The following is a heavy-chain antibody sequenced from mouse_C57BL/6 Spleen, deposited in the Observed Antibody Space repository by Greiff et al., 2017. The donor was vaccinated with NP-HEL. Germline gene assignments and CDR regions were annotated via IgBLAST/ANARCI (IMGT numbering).Heavy chain of an antibody. CDR3: ARGVTTDAMDY. V-gene: IGHV1-80*01. J-gene: IGHJ4*01. D-gene: IGHD2-2*01. CDR2: IYPGDGDT. Sequence: VQLQQSGAELVKPGASVKISCKASGYAFSSYWMNWVKQRPGKGLEWIGQIYPGDGDTNYNGKFKGKATLTADKSSSTAYMQLSSLTSEDSAVYFCARGVTTDAMDYWGQGTSVTVSS. CDR1: GYAFSSYW.